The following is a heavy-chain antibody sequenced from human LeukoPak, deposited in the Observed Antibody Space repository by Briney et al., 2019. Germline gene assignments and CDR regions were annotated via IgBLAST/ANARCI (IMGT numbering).Heavy chain of an antibody. J-gene: IGHJ4*02. CDR2: IIPIFGTA. Sequence: SVKVSCKASGGTFSSYAISWVRQAPGQGLEWMGGIIPIFGTANYAQKFQGRVTITADESTSTAYMELSSLRSEDTAVYYCARNIGIAAAVSGYFDYWGQGTLVTVSS. V-gene: IGHV1-69*13. CDR3: ARNIGIAAAVSGYFDY. CDR1: GGTFSSYA. D-gene: IGHD6-13*01.